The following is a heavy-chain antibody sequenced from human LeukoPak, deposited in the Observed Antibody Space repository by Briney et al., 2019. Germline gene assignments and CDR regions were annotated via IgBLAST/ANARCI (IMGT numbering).Heavy chain of an antibody. D-gene: IGHD3-10*01. CDR3: ARDFEYYGSGSYFPH. CDR2: INPNSGGT. J-gene: IGHJ4*02. V-gene: IGHV1-2*02. Sequence: ASVKVSCKASGYTFTGYYMHWVRQAPGQGLEWMGWINPNSGGTNYAQKFQGRVTMTRDTSISTAYMGLSRLRSDDTAVYYCARDFEYYGSGSYFPHWGQGTLVTVSS. CDR1: GYTFTGYY.